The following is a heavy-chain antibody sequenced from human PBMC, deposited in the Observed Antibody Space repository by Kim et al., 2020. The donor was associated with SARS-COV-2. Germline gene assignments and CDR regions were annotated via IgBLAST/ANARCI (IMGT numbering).Heavy chain of an antibody. CDR3: AAEDYDILTGNFDY. D-gene: IGHD3-9*01. CDR2: ISYDGSNK. V-gene: IGHV3-30*03. J-gene: IGHJ4*02. Sequence: GGSLRLSCAASGFTFSSYGMHWVRQAPGKGLEWVAVISYDGSNKYYADSVKGRFTISRDNSKNTLYLQMNSLRAEDTAVDYCAAEDYDILTGNFDYWGQG. CDR1: GFTFSSYG.